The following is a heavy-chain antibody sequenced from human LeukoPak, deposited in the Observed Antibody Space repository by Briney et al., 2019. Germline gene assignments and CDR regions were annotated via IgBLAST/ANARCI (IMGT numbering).Heavy chain of an antibody. CDR1: GGSISSYY. CDR3: ARGGIFDY. D-gene: IGHD3-16*01. CDR2: IYYSGST. Sequence: SETLSLTCTVSGGSISSYYWSWIRQPPGKGLEWIGYIYYSGSTNYNPSLKSRVTISVDTSKNQFSLKLSSVTAADTAVYYCARGGIFDYWGQGTLVTVSS. V-gene: IGHV4-59*12. J-gene: IGHJ4*02.